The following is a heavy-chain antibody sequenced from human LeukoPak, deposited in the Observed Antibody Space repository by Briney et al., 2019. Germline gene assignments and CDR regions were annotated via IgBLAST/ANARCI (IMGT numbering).Heavy chain of an antibody. J-gene: IGHJ4*02. D-gene: IGHD6-13*01. V-gene: IGHV1-69*01. Sequence: ASVKVSCKASGGTFSSYAISWVRQAPGQGLGWLGGIIPIFGTANYAQKFQGRVTITADESASTAYMELSSLRSEDTAVYYCARSYPDGSGTPFDYWGQGTLVTVSS. CDR2: IIPIFGTA. CDR1: GGTFSSYA. CDR3: ARSYPDGSGTPFDY.